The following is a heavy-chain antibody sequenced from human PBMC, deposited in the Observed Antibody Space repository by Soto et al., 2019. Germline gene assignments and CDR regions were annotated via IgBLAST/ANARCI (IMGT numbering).Heavy chain of an antibody. V-gene: IGHV3-74*01. Sequence: PGGSLRLSCAASGFTFSDYWMHWVRQAPGKGLVWVSRINSDGSSTSYADSVKGRFTISRDNAKNTLYLQMNSLRAEDTAVYYCVRTSLVVAAATREDYWGQGTLVTVSS. D-gene: IGHD2-15*01. CDR2: INSDGSST. CDR1: GFTFSDYW. CDR3: VRTSLVVAAATREDY. J-gene: IGHJ4*02.